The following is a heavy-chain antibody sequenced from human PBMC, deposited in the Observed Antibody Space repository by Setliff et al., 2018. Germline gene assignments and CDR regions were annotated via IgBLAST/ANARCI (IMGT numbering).Heavy chain of an antibody. CDR1: GASISGNSYY. J-gene: IGHJ4*02. Sequence: SSETLSLTCTVSGASISGNSYYWAWIRQPPGKGLEWIASTYYGGNTYYNPSLKSRVTMSVDTSKSQFSLKLTSVTAADTAVYYCARAPCYFDSTGSYFDFWGQGTLVTVSS. CDR2: TYYGGNT. D-gene: IGHD3-22*01. CDR3: ARAPCYFDSTGSYFDF. V-gene: IGHV4-39*07.